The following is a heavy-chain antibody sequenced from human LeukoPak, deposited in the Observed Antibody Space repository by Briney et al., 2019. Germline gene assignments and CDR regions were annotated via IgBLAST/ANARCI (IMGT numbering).Heavy chain of an antibody. CDR1: GGSISSYY. CDR2: IYYSGST. V-gene: IGHV4-59*08. CDR3: ARQSYDSSGYFSYFDY. Sequence: SETLSLTCTVSGGSISSYYWSWIRQPPGKGLEWIGYIYYSGSTNYNPSLKSRVTISVDTSKNQFSLKLSSVTAADTAVYYCARQSYDSSGYFSYFDYWGQGTLVTVSS. J-gene: IGHJ4*02. D-gene: IGHD3-22*01.